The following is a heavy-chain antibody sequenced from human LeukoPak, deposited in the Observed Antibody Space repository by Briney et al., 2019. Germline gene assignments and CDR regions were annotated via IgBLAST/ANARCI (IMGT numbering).Heavy chain of an antibody. D-gene: IGHD2-21*02. CDR1: GGSFSGYY. Sequence: SETLSLTCAVYGGSFSGYYWSWIRQPPGMGLEWIGEINHSGSTNYNPSLKSRVTISVDTSKNQFSLKLSSVTAADTAVYYCARGPVTQDYWGQGTLVTVSS. CDR3: ARGPVTQDY. CDR2: INHSGST. J-gene: IGHJ4*02. V-gene: IGHV4-34*01.